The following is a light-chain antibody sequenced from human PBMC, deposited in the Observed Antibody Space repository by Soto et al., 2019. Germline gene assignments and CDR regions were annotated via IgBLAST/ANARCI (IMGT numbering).Light chain of an antibody. V-gene: IGKV1-33*01. CDR2: DAS. J-gene: IGKJ4*01. CDR3: QHYNNWPL. CDR1: QDITNH. Sequence: DIQMTQSPSSLSASVGDTVTITCQASQDITNHLNWYQQKPGKAPNLLIYDASHLETGVPSRFSGSGSGTYFTLTISSLQSEDFAVYYCQHYNNWPLFGGGTKVEIK.